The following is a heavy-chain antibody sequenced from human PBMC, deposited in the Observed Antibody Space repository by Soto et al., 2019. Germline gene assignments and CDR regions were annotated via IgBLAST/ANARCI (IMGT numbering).Heavy chain of an antibody. J-gene: IGHJ6*02. CDR2: IYPGDSDT. CDR3: AASIFYYGMDV. V-gene: IGHV5-51*01. CDR1: GYTFTNYW. Sequence: GESLKISCNGSGYTFTNYWIGWVRQMPGKGLEWMGIIYPGDSDTKYNPSFQGQVTISADKSITTTYLQWSSLKASDTAIYYCAASIFYYGMDVWGQGTTVTVSS.